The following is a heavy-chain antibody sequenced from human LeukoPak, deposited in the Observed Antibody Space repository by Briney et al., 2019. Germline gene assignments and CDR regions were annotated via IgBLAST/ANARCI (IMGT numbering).Heavy chain of an antibody. CDR2: INHSGST. CDR1: GGSITSGGYY. V-gene: IGHV4-34*01. J-gene: IGHJ4*02. Sequence: PSQTLSLTCTVSGGSITSGGYYWSWIRQPPGKGLEWIGEINHSGSTNYNPSLKSRVTISVDTSKNQFSLKLSSVTAADTAVYYCARGGNSSGWLGDYWGQGTLVTVSS. CDR3: ARGGNSSGWLGDY. D-gene: IGHD6-19*01.